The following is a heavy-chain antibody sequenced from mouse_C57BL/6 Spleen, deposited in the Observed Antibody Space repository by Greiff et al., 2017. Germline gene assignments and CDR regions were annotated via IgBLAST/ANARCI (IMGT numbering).Heavy chain of an antibody. CDR3: ARADYEYFDV. V-gene: IGHV1-54*01. J-gene: IGHJ1*03. CDR2: INPGSGGT. Sequence: QVQLQQSGAELVRPGTSVKVSCKASGYAFTNYLIEWVKQRPGQGLEWIGVINPGSGGTNYNEKFKGKATLTADKSSSTAYMQLSSLTSEDSAVYFCARADYEYFDVWGTGTTVTVSS. D-gene: IGHD2-4*01. CDR1: GYAFTNYL.